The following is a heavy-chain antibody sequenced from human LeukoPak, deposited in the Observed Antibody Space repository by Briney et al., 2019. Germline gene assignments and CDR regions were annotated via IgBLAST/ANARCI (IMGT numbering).Heavy chain of an antibody. V-gene: IGHV3-7*01. CDR1: GFTFSSYW. Sequence: GGSLRLSCAASGFTFSSYWMSWVRQAPGKGLEWVANIKQDGSEKYYVDSVKGRFTISRDNAKNSLYLQMNSLRAEDTAVYYCARDITPYDFWSGYSPPYMDVWGKGTTVTASS. CDR2: IKQDGSEK. J-gene: IGHJ6*03. CDR3: ARDITPYDFWSGYSPPYMDV. D-gene: IGHD3-3*01.